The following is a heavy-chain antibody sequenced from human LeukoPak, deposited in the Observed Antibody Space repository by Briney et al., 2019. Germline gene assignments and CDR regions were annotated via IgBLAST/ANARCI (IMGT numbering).Heavy chain of an antibody. Sequence: GGSLRLSCAASGFTFSSYWMSWVRQAPGKGLEWVSSISGSSSYIYYADSVKGQFSISRDNAKNSLFLQMNNLRVDDTAVYYCVRDYRGGWNDYWGQGTLVTVSS. D-gene: IGHD1-26*01. V-gene: IGHV3-21*01. CDR1: GFTFSSYW. J-gene: IGHJ4*02. CDR2: ISGSSSYI. CDR3: VRDYRGGWNDY.